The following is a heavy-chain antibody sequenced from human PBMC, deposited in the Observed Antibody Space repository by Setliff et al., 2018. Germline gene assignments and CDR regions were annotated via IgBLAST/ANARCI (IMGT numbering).Heavy chain of an antibody. D-gene: IGHD2-2*01. CDR2: ISWNSGIV. J-gene: IGHJ4*02. CDR3: AKGYCSSTSCYVDY. V-gene: IGHV3-9*03. Sequence: GGSLRLSCAASGFTFDDYAMHWVRQAPGKGLEWVSGISWNSGIVAYADSVKGRFTISRDNAKNSLYLQMNSLGAEDMALYYCAKGYCSSTSCYVDYWGQGTLVTVSS. CDR1: GFTFDDYA.